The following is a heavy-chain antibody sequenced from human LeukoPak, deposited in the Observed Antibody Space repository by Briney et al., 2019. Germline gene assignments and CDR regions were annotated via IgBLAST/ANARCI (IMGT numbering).Heavy chain of an antibody. CDR3: ARVELREGVDY. CDR1: GGSISSGDYY. CDR2: IYYSGST. J-gene: IGHJ4*02. Sequence: PSQTLSLTCTVSGGSISSGDYYWSWIRQPPGQGLEWIGYIYYSGSTYYNPSLKSRVTISVDTSKNQFSLKLSSVTAADTAVYYCARVELREGVDYWGQGTLVTVSS. D-gene: IGHD1-26*01. V-gene: IGHV4-30-4*01.